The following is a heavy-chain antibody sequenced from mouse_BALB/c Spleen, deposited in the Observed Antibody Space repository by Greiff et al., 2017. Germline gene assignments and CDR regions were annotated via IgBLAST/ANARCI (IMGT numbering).Heavy chain of an antibody. CDR1: GFSLTSYG. Sequence: VKLMESGPDLVAPSQSLSITCTVSGFSLTSYGVNWVRQPPGKGLEWLGMIWGDGSTDYNSALKSRLSISKDNSKSQVFLKMNSLQTDDTARYYCAREGSRGNFDYWGQGTTLTVSS. J-gene: IGHJ2*01. CDR2: IWGDGST. D-gene: IGHD1-1*01. CDR3: AREGSRGNFDY. V-gene: IGHV2-6-7*01.